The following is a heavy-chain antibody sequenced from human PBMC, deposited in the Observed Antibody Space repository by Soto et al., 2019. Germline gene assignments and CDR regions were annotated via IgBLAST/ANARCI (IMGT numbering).Heavy chain of an antibody. V-gene: IGHV3-33*01. D-gene: IGHD4-17*01. Sequence: QVQLVESGGGVVQPGRSLRLSCAASGFTFSSYGMHWVRQAPGKGLEWVALIRYDGSNKYYADSVKGRFTISRDNSKNTLYLQMNSLRAEDTAVYYCATDYGDHGGIDYWGQGTLVTVSS. CDR3: ATDYGDHGGIDY. J-gene: IGHJ4*02. CDR2: IRYDGSNK. CDR1: GFTFSSYG.